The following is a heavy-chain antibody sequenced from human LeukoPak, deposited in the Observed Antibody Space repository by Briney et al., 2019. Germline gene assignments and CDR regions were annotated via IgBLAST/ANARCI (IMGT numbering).Heavy chain of an antibody. CDR3: ARDLGQYYDTSDNWFDP. CDR2: INSDGINT. Sequence: GGSLRLSCAASGFTFSNYWMHWVRQAPGKGLVWVSRINSDGINTSYADSVKGRFTISGDNAKNTLNLQMNSLRAEDTAVYYCARDLGQYYDTSDNWFDPWGQGTLVTVSS. CDR1: GFTFSNYW. V-gene: IGHV3-74*01. D-gene: IGHD3-22*01. J-gene: IGHJ5*02.